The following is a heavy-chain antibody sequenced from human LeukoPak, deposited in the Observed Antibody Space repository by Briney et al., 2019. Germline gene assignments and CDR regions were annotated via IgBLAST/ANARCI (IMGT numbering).Heavy chain of an antibody. J-gene: IGHJ4*02. CDR2: LDWDDEK. V-gene: IGHV2-70*11. Sequence: RASGPALVDPTQTLTLTCTFSGFSLSPSGMFVSWIRQPPGKALEWIARLDWDDEKYYNTSLKTRLTISKDTSKNQVVLTMTNMDPVDTATYYCARLRVGSNLDFWGQGILVTVSS. D-gene: IGHD6-13*01. CDR3: ARLRVGSNLDF. CDR1: GFSLSPSGMF.